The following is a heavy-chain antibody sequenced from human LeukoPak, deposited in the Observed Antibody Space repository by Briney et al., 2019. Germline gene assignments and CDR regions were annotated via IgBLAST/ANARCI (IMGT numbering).Heavy chain of an antibody. Sequence: SETLSLTCTVSGGSISSYYWSWIRQPPGKGLEWIGYIYYSGSTNYNPSLKSRVTISVDTSKNQFSLKLSSVTAADTAVYYCARELTLRTRVIGYWGQGTLVTVSS. J-gene: IGHJ4*02. CDR1: GGSISSYY. V-gene: IGHV4-59*01. CDR2: IYYSGST. CDR3: ARELTLRTRVIGY.